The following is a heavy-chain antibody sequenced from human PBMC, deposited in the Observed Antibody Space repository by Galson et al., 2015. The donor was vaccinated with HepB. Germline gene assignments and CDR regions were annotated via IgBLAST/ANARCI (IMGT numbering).Heavy chain of an antibody. CDR1: GFTFNNYC. J-gene: IGHJ4*02. D-gene: IGHD1-26*01. Sequence: SLRLSCAASGFTFNNYCMHWVRQAPGKGLEWVAQISYDGSDKHYADSVKGRFTTSRDNSKNTLYLQMNSLRAEDTAVYYCSKWDLRSGHYFDYWGQGTLVTVSS. V-gene: IGHV3-30*18. CDR3: SKWDLRSGHYFDY. CDR2: ISYDGSDK.